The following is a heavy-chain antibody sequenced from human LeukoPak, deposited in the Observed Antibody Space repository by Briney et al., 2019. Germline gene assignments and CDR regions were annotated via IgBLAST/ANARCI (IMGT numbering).Heavy chain of an antibody. CDR2: IKQGGGER. CDR3: ARAPAYGGRTDYLDY. CDR1: GFTFSSHW. V-gene: IGHV3-7*03. D-gene: IGHD4-23*01. J-gene: IGHJ4*02. Sequence: AGGSLRLSCAASGFTFSSHWMNWVRQAPGKGLEWVANIKQGGGERNYVDSVKGRFTISRDDAKNSLYLQMNSLRAEDTAIYYCARAPAYGGRTDYLDYWGQGTLVTVSS.